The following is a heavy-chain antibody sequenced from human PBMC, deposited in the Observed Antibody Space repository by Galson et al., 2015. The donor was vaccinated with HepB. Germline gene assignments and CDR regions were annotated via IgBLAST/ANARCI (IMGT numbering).Heavy chain of an antibody. CDR1: GGSISRYY. V-gene: IGHV4-4*07. CDR2: IYTSGST. J-gene: IGHJ6*02. D-gene: IGHD3-9*01. CDR3: GRGDQTGYYPHFHYYYGMDV. Sequence: ETLSLTCTVSGGSISRYYWNWIRQPAGKGLEWIGHIYTSGSTNYNPSLKSRVTMSVDTSKNQFSLKLSSVTAADTAVYYCGRGDQTGYYPHFHYYYGMDVWGQGTTVTVSS.